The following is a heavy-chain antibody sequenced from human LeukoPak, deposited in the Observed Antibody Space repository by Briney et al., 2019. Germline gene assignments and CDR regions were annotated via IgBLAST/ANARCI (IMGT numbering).Heavy chain of an antibody. CDR3: ARLGPTFDAFDI. J-gene: IGHJ3*02. D-gene: IGHD1-26*01. Sequence: PSETLSLTCTVSDDSITMYYWTWIRQPPGKGLEWIGYVDHTGSTNFNPSLNGRVSISRDTSKNLFSLRLRSVTAADTAVYFCARLGPTFDAFDIWGRGTMVTVSS. V-gene: IGHV4-59*01. CDR1: DDSITMYY. CDR2: VDHTGST.